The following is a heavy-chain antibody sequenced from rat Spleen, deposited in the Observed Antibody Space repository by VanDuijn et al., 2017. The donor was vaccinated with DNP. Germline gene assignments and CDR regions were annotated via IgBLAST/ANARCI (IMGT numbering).Heavy chain of an antibody. V-gene: IGHV5-25*01. J-gene: IGHJ2*01. CDR2: ISPSGGST. CDR3: TRHDYYDNYIDF. CDR1: GFTFSNYD. D-gene: IGHD1-2*01. Sequence: EVQLVESGGGLVQPGRSLKLSCAASGFTFSNYDMAWVRQAPTKGLEWVASISPSGGSTYYRDSVKGRFTVSRDNAKSILYLQMESLRSEDTATYYCTRHDYYDNYIDFWGQGVMVTVSS.